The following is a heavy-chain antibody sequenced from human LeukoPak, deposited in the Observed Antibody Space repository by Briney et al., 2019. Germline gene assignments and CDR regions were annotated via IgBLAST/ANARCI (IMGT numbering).Heavy chain of an antibody. CDR2: IYSGGSGST. V-gene: IGHV3-53*01. J-gene: IGHJ4*02. CDR3: AHRKATSWAHDY. CDR1: GFTVSSSY. D-gene: IGHD2-2*01. Sequence: GGSLRLSCAASGFTVSSSYMSWVRQAPGKGLERVAVIYSGGSGSTYYADSVKGRFTISRDNSKNTLNLQMNSLRAEDTAVYYCAHRKATSWAHDYWGQGTLVTVSS.